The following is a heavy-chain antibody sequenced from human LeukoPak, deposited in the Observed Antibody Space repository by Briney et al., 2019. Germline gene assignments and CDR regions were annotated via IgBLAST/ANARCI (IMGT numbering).Heavy chain of an antibody. V-gene: IGHV1-18*01. J-gene: IGHJ4*02. Sequence: ASVKVSCKASGYTFTSYGISWVRQAPGQGVEWMGWISAYNGNTNYAQKLQGRVTMTTDTSTSTAYMELRSLRSDDTAVYYCARDLEYYYDSSGFHYFDYWGQGTLVTVSS. CDR1: GYTFTSYG. CDR3: ARDLEYYYDSSGFHYFDY. CDR2: ISAYNGNT. D-gene: IGHD3-22*01.